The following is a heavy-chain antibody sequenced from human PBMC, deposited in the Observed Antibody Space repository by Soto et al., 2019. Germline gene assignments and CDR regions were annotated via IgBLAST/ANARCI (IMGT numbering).Heavy chain of an antibody. CDR3: AKEPAVAGMLALDF. D-gene: IGHD6-19*01. CDR1: GYTFSNYI. CDR2: INAANGNT. V-gene: IGHV1-3*01. J-gene: IGHJ4*02. Sequence: QVRIVQSGAEVKKPGASVKISCKDSGYTFSNYITHWVRQAPGERLEWMGWINAANGNTKYSQKFQGRVTITRDTSATTIYMDLSSLRSEDTGVYYCAKEPAVAGMLALDFWGQGTLVTVSS.